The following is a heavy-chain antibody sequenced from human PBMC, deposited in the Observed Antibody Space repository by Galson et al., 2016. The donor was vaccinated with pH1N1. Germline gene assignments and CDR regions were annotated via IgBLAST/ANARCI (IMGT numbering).Heavy chain of an antibody. D-gene: IGHD3-9*01. CDR1: GYTFSAFW. V-gene: IGHV3-74*01. Sequence: SLRLSCAGSGYTFSAFWMHWVRQVPGKGLEWISRLSSDGTETFYVDAVKVRFTISRDNAKNNLYLQMTGLTVDDTAIYYCTRDGTDWSNNIDFWGQGTLVTVSS. CDR2: LSSDGTET. J-gene: IGHJ4*02. CDR3: TRDGTDWSNNIDF.